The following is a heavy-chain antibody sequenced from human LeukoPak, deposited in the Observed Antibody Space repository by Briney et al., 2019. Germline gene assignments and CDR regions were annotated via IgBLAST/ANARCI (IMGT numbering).Heavy chain of an antibody. J-gene: IGHJ3*02. CDR3: ARGAFDSRWACDI. V-gene: IGHV7-4-1*02. CDR1: GYTFTTYA. CDR2: INTNTRNP. Sequence: GASVKVSCKASGYTFTTYAMHWVRQAPGQGLEWMGWINTNTRNPTYAQDFTGQVVFSLDTSVSTAYLQISSLKAEDTAVYYCARGAFDSRWACDIWGQGTMVTVSS. D-gene: IGHD3-9*01.